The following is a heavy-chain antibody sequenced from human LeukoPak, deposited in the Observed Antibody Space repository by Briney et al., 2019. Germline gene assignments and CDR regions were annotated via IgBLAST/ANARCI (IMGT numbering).Heavy chain of an antibody. CDR2: ISYTGTYI. D-gene: IGHD3-16*01. CDR1: AFSLNAYN. V-gene: IGHV3-21*04. Sequence: PGGSLRLSCAASAFSLNAYNMNWVRQAPGKGLGWVSSISYTGTYIYYADSVKGRFTISRDNAQNSLYLQMNSLRAEDTAVYYCAKDQGGNYYDYMDVWGEGTTVTVSS. J-gene: IGHJ6*03. CDR3: AKDQGGNYYDYMDV.